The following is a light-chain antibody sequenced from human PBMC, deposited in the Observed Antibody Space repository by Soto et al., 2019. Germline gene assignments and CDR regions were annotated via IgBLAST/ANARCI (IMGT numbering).Light chain of an antibody. J-gene: IGKJ2*01. CDR3: QQYYSTHRT. V-gene: IGKV4-1*01. CDR1: QSVLYSSNNKTY. CDR2: WAS. Sequence: DIVMTQSPDSLAVSLGERATINCKSSQSVLYSSNNKTYLAWYQQKPGQPPKLLIYWASTRESGVPDRFSGSGSGTEFTLNISSLQAEDVAVYCCQQYYSTHRTFGQGTKLEIK.